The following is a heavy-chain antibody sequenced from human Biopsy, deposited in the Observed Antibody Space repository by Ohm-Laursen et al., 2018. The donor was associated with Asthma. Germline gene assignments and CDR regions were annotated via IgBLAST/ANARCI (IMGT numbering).Heavy chain of an antibody. Sequence: GSLRLSCATSGFTFSSYALSWVRQAPGKGLEWVSGISGDAQRTYYEDSVKGRFTISRDNSKNTIYLQLNSLRAGDTAVYYCAKDWKSLYVQYFFEYWGQGTLVTVSS. CDR2: ISGDAQRT. D-gene: IGHD5/OR15-5a*01. V-gene: IGHV3-23*01. J-gene: IGHJ4*02. CDR3: AKDWKSLYVQYFFEY. CDR1: GFTFSSYA.